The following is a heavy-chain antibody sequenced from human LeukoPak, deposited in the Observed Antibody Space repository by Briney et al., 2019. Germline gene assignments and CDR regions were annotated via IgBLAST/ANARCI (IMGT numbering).Heavy chain of an antibody. J-gene: IGHJ2*01. CDR3: ARDRSSRTTVTTRYFDL. Sequence: SETLSLTCAVSGYSISSGYYWGWIRQPPGKGLEWIVRIYTSGSTNYNPSLKSRVTMSVDASKNQFSLKLSSVTAADTAVYYCARDRSSRTTVTTRYFDLWGRGTLVTVSS. CDR2: IYTSGST. D-gene: IGHD4-17*01. V-gene: IGHV4-38-2*02. CDR1: GYSISSGYY.